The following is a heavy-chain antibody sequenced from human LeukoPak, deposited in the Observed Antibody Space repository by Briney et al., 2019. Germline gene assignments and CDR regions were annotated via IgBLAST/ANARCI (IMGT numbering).Heavy chain of an antibody. CDR2: IRSTANGYAT. J-gene: IGHJ4*02. D-gene: IGHD3-10*01. CDR3: TGNYYGSGSYADFDY. V-gene: IGHV3-73*01. CDR1: GFTFSGST. Sequence: GGSLRLSCAASGFTFSGSTIHWVRQASGKGLEWVGRIRSTANGYATAYAASVKGRFTISRDDSKNTAYLQMDSLKTEDTAVYYCTGNYYGSGSYADFDYWGQGTLVTVSS.